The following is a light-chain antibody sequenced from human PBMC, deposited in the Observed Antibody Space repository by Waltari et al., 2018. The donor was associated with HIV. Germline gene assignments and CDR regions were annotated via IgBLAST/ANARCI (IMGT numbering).Light chain of an antibody. V-gene: IGKV1-39*01. CDR2: GAS. CDR3: QQLNSYVT. J-gene: IGKJ3*01. CDR1: QSITYF. Sequence: DIQMTQSPSPLSASVGDTVVISCRASQSITYFLNWYQLKPGKAPALLISGASSLQSGVPSRFVGSGSGTDFTLTIKNLQPGDFATYYCQQLNSYVTFGPGTKVDIK.